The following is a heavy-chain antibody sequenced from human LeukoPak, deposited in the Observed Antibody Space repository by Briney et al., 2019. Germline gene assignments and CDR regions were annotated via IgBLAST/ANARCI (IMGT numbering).Heavy chain of an antibody. V-gene: IGHV4-59*01. CDR1: GGSISSYY. Sequence: PSETLSLTCTVSGGSISSYYWSWIRQPPGKGLEWIGYIYYSGSTNYNPSLRSRVTISVDTSKNQFSLKLSSVTAADTAVYYCARETSQKGAHYMDVWGKGTTVTISS. CDR2: IYYSGST. CDR3: ARETSQKGAHYMDV. D-gene: IGHD3-16*01. J-gene: IGHJ6*03.